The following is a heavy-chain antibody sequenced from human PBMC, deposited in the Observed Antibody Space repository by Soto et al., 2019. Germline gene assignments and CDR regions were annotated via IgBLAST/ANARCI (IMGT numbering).Heavy chain of an antibody. CDR1: GYTFTGHY. CDR3: ARGRASGSYYLLDY. D-gene: IGHD3-10*01. Sequence: ASVKVSCKASGYTFTGHYIYWVRQAPGQGLEWMGWINPNSGNIGYAQKFQGRVTMTRDTAIRTAYMEVSRLRSDDTAVYYCARGRASGSYYLLDYWGQGTLVTVSS. J-gene: IGHJ4*02. CDR2: INPNSGNI. V-gene: IGHV1-8*02.